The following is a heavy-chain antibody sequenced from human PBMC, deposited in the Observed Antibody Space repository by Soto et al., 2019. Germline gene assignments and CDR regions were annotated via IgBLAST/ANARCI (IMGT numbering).Heavy chain of an antibody. J-gene: IGHJ4*02. V-gene: IGHV1-24*01. CDR1: GYTLTELS. D-gene: IGHD6-25*01. CDR2: FDPEDGET. CDR3: ASLPLAAPHIYFDY. Sequence: GASVKVSCKVSGYTLTELSMHWVRQAPGKGLEWMGGFDPEDGETIYAQKFQGRVTMTEDTSTDTAYMELSSLRSEDTAVYYCASLPLAAPHIYFDYWGQGTLVTVSS.